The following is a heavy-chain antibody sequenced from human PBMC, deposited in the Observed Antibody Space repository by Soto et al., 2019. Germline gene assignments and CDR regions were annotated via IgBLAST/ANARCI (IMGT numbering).Heavy chain of an antibody. Sequence: PSETLSLTCAVYGGSFSGYYWSWIRQPPGKGLEWIGEINHSGSTNYNPSLKSRVAISVDTSKNQFSLKLSSVTAADTAVYYCARGDYDILTGYYSAFDYWGQGILVTVSS. CDR3: ARGDYDILTGYYSAFDY. V-gene: IGHV4-34*01. CDR1: GGSFSGYY. CDR2: INHSGST. D-gene: IGHD3-9*01. J-gene: IGHJ4*02.